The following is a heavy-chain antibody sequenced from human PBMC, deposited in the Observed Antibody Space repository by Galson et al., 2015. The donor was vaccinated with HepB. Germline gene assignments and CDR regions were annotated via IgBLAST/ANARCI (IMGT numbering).Heavy chain of an antibody. J-gene: IGHJ4*02. Sequence: QSGAEVKKPGESLKISCKGSGYSFTSYWIGWVRQMPGKGLEWMGRIDPSDSYTNYSPSFQGHVTISADKSIRTAFLQWSSLKASDTAMYYCARLARVSLASYGFDYFDYWGQGTLVTVSS. CDR1: GYSFTSYW. D-gene: IGHD5-18*01. CDR3: ARLARVSLASYGFDYFDY. V-gene: IGHV5-10-1*01. CDR2: IDPSDSYT.